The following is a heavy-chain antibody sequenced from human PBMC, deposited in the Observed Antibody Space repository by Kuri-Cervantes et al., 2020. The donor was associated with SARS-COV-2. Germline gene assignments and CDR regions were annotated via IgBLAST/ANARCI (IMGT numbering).Heavy chain of an antibody. V-gene: IGHV1-69-2*01. CDR2: IDPEDGET. CDR1: GYAFIDHY. Sequence: ASVKVSCKVSGYAFIDHYMQWLQQAPGKGPEWMGLIDPEDGETKYAEKYQDRHTLTADTSTDTAYMELSGLRSKDTAVYYCTTNTGQWGQGTLVTVSS. J-gene: IGHJ4*02. CDR3: TTNTGQ. D-gene: IGHD1/OR15-1a*01.